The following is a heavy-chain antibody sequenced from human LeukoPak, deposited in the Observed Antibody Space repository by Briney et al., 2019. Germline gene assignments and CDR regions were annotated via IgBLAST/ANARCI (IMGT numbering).Heavy chain of an antibody. CDR3: AKPEASSGWSEGDY. CDR1: GFTFSSYS. V-gene: IGHV3-23*01. CDR2: ISGSGGST. D-gene: IGHD6-19*01. Sequence: GGSLRLSCAASGFTFSSYSMSWVRQAPGKGLEWVSAISGSGGSTYYADSVKGRFTISRDNSKNTLYLQMNSLRAEDTAVYYCAKPEASSGWSEGDYWGQGTLVTVSS. J-gene: IGHJ4*02.